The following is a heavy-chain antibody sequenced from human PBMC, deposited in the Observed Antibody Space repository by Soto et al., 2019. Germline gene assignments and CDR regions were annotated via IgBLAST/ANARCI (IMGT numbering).Heavy chain of an antibody. D-gene: IGHD2-15*01. CDR3: ARLYCSGGSCYSAMDV. CDR2: MNPNSGNT. CDR1: GYTFTSYD. Sequence: GASVKVSCKASGYTFTSYDINWVRQATGQGLECMGWMNPNSGNTGYAQKFQGRVTMTRNTSISTAYMELSSLRSEDTAVYYCARLYCSGGSCYSAMDVWGKGTTVTVSS. V-gene: IGHV1-8*01. J-gene: IGHJ6*03.